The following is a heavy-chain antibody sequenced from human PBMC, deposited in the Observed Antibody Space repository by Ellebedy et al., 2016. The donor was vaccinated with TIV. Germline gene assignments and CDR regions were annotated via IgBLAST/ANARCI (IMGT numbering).Heavy chain of an antibody. CDR3: ANSFWCGY. CDR1: GFTVSSNY. Sequence: GGSLRLXXAASGFTVSSNYMSWVRQAPGKGLEWVSVIYSGGDTYYADSVKGRFTISRDNSKNTLYLQMNSLRAEDTAVYYCANSFWCGYWGQGTLVAVSS. J-gene: IGHJ4*02. D-gene: IGHD3-3*01. V-gene: IGHV3-53*01. CDR2: IYSGGDT.